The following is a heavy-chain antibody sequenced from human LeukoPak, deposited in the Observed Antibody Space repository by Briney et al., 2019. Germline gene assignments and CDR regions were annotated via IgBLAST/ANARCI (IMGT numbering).Heavy chain of an antibody. CDR2: IHYSGGT. D-gene: IGHD2-15*01. V-gene: IGHV4-59*01. Sequence: SSETLSLTCTVSGGSMSDFYWSWIRQPPGKGLEWLGYIHYSGGTNYNPSLKSRVTISVDTSKNQFSLKLSSVTAADTAVYYCARASCSGGSCYQGYWGQGTLVTVSS. J-gene: IGHJ4*02. CDR1: GGSMSDFY. CDR3: ARASCSGGSCYQGY.